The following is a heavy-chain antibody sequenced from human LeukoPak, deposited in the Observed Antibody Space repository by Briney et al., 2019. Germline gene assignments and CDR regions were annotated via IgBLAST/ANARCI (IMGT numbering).Heavy chain of an antibody. V-gene: IGHV3-30*03. J-gene: IGHJ1*01. Sequence: QPGESLRLSCAASGFTFSSYGMHWVRQAPGKGLEWVAVISYDGSNKYYADSVKGRFTISRDNSKNTLYLQMNSLRAEDTAVYYCATGAEYFQHWGQGTLVTVSS. CDR2: ISYDGSNK. CDR1: GFTFSSYG. CDR3: ATGAEYFQH.